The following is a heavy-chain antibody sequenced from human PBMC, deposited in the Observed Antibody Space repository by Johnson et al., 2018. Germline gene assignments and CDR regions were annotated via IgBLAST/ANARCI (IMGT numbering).Heavy chain of an antibody. Sequence: QVQLQESGGGVVQPGRSLRLSCEASGFAFTSYALHWFRQAPGRGLEWVAVTSNHDGSNKHYADSVTGRFTISRTNSKNTLFLQMNSLTPGDTAMYYCARSLGGYVCGSGASDIWGQGTLVIVSS. CDR2: TSNHDGSNK. CDR3: ARSLGGYVCGSGASDI. D-gene: IGHD3-16*01. V-gene: IGHV3-30-3*01. J-gene: IGHJ3*02. CDR1: GFAFTSYA.